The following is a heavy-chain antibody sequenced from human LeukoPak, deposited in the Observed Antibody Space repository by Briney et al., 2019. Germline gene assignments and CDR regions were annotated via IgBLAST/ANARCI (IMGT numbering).Heavy chain of an antibody. D-gene: IGHD1-1*01. V-gene: IGHV4-34*01. CDR1: GGSFSGYY. J-gene: IGHJ4*02. CDR2: INHSGST. Sequence: SETLSLTCAVYGGSFSGYYWSWIRQPPGKGLEWIGEINHSGSTNYNPSLKSRVTISVDTSKNQFSLKLSSVTAADTAVYYCATLEAVPEDYWGQGTLVTVSS. CDR3: ATLEAVPEDY.